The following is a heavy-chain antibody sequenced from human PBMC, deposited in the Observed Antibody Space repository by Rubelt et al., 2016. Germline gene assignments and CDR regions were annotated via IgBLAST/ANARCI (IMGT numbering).Heavy chain of an antibody. CDR2: IYYTGET. D-gene: IGHD2-15*01. CDR3: AGLPCNGGSCRYWYFDL. J-gene: IGHJ2*01. CDR1: GGSISSINHF. Sequence: QLQESGPGLVKPSETLSLTCTVSGGSISSINHFWGWLRQPPGKELEWFGSIYYTGETYYNPSLNSRVTMSVDTSTNQFSLTLNAVTAADTAVYFCAGLPCNGGSCRYWYFDLWGRGTLVTVSS. V-gene: IGHV4-39*01.